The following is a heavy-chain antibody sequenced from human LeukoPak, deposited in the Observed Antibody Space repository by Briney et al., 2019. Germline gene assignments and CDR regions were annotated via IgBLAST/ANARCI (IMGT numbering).Heavy chain of an antibody. CDR3: ARDRDRYCSGGSCYHDAFDI. J-gene: IGHJ3*02. CDR1: GGSISSYY. V-gene: IGHV4-59*01. Sequence: NPPESLSLTCIVSGGSISSYYCSWIRQPPGGGLEWIGYIFYSGTSNYNPSLKSRVTISVDTSKNQFSLKLSSVTAADTAVYYCARDRDRYCSGGSCYHDAFDIWGQGTMVTVSS. D-gene: IGHD2-15*01. CDR2: IFYSGTS.